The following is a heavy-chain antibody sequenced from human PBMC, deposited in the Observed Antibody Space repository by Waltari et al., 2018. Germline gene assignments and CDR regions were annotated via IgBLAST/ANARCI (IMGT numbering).Heavy chain of an antibody. V-gene: IGHV1-2*06. D-gene: IGHD2-8*01. Sequence: QVQLVQSGAEVQKPGASVKVSCNTSGYSFTAYHMHWVRQAPGQGLEWMGRINPNTGYTTYAQKFEGRVTMTRDTAMSTAYMELNNLTSDDTALYFCASNRDMLGWGQGTMVIVSS. CDR3: ASNRDMLG. CDR2: INPNTGYT. CDR1: GYSFTAYH. J-gene: IGHJ3*01.